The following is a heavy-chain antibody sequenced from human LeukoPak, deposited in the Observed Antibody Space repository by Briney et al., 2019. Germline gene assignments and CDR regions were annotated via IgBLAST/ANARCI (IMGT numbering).Heavy chain of an antibody. CDR2: MNPNSGNT. CDR1: GYIFTSYD. J-gene: IGHJ4*02. D-gene: IGHD3/OR15-3a*01. CDR3: ARQTGSGLFILP. V-gene: IGHV1-8*03. Sequence: ASVKVSCKASGYIFTSYDINWVRQATGQGLEWMGWMNPNSGNTGYAQKFQGRVTITRNTSISTAYMELSSLRSEDTAVYYCARQTGSGLFILPGGQGTLVTVSS.